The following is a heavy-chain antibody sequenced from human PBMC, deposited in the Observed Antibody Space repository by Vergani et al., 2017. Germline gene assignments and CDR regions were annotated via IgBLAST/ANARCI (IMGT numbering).Heavy chain of an antibody. CDR1: GFTFSDFS. J-gene: IGHJ3*02. V-gene: IGHV3-23*01. D-gene: IGHD6-19*01. CDR3: AQVSRSEVSGTFGALDI. Sequence: EVQLLESGGDLVQPGGSLRLSCAASGFTFSDFSMSWVRQAPGKGLEWVSTLSASDRRTHYADSVKGRFTISRDISKNTLFLHMNSLRPEDAAVYYCAQVSRSEVSGTFGALDIWGQGTMVTVAS. CDR2: LSASDRRT.